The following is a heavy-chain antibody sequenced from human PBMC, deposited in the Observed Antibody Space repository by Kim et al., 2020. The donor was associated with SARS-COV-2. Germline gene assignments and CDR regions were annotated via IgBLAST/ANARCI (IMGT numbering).Heavy chain of an antibody. V-gene: IGHV3-21*04. D-gene: IGHD4-4*01. CDR1: GFTFSNYA. Sequence: GGSLRLSCAASGFTFSNYAMNWVRQAPGKGLEWVSSISSSSRYTYYADSVKGRFTISRDNAKNSLYLQMNSLRAEDTAVYYCAKTRGSNYRIDGFVVW. CDR3: AKTRGSNYRIDGFVV. J-gene: IGHJ6*01. CDR2: ISSSSRYT.